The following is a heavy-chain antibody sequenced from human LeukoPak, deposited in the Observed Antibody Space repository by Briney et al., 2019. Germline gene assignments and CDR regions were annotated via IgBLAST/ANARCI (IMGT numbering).Heavy chain of an antibody. CDR2: INPNSGGT. CDR1: GYTFTGYY. Sequence: GASVKVSCKASGYTFTGYYMHWVRQAPGQGLEWMGWINPNSGGTNYAQKFQGRVTMTRDTSISTAYMELSRLRSDDTAVYYCARSYYDSWSGYSPYYFDYWGQGTLVTVSS. CDR3: ARSYYDSWSGYSPYYFDY. V-gene: IGHV1-2*02. J-gene: IGHJ4*02. D-gene: IGHD3-3*01.